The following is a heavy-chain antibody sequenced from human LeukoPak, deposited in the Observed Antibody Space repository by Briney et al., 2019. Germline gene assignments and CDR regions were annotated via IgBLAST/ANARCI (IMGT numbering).Heavy chain of an antibody. V-gene: IGHV3-23*01. CDR3: ANVVGGY. CDR1: GITFSTIG. CDR2: ISKSGGST. D-gene: IGHD2-21*01. J-gene: IGHJ4*02. Sequence: TGGSLRLSCTVSGITFSTIGVSWVRLAPGQGRECCAIISKSGGSTSYADSVKGRFTISRDNSKDTLYLQMTSLRVQATSVFYWANVVGGYWGQGSGAAVSS.